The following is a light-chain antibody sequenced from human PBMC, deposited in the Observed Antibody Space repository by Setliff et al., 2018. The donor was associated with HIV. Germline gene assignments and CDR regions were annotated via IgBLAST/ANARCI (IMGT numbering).Light chain of an antibody. CDR2: QDN. CDR1: NLGEKY. V-gene: IGLV3-1*01. Sequence: SYELTQPPSVSVSPGQTASITCSGDNLGEKYASWYQQKPGQSPVVVIYQDNKLPSGIPERFSGSNSGNTATLTISGTQAMDEADYYCQAWDSSSAAYVFGTGTKVTVL. J-gene: IGLJ1*01. CDR3: QAWDSSSAAYV.